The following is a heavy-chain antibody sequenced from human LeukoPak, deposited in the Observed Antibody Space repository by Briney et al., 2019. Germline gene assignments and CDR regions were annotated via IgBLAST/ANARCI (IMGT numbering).Heavy chain of an antibody. J-gene: IGHJ6*02. CDR2: IYYSGST. CDR3: ARAGGAPPSNYYYYGMDV. CDR1: GGSISSYY. Sequence: SETLSLTCTVSGGSISSYYWSWIRQPPGKGLEWIGYIYYSGSTNYNPSLKSRVTISVDTSKNQFSLKLSSVTAADTAVYYCARAGGAPPSNYYYYGMDVWGQGTTVTVSS. V-gene: IGHV4-59*01. D-gene: IGHD1-26*01.